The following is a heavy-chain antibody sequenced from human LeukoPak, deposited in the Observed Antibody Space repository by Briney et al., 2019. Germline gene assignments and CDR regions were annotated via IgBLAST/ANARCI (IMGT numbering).Heavy chain of an antibody. J-gene: IGHJ4*02. D-gene: IGHD3-10*01. Sequence: GGSLRLSCAASGFTFSSYGMHWVRQAPGKGLEWVAVIWYDGSNKYYADSVKGRFTISRDNSKNTPYLQMNSLRAEDTAVYYCAKSYHYYGSSIDYWGQGTLVTVSS. CDR3: AKSYHYYGSSIDY. V-gene: IGHV3-33*06. CDR1: GFTFSSYG. CDR2: IWYDGSNK.